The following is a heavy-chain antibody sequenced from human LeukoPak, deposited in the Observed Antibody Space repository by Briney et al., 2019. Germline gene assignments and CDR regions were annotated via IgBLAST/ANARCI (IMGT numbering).Heavy chain of an antibody. CDR2: IYYSGST. J-gene: IGHJ5*02. V-gene: IGHV4-31*03. D-gene: IGHD4-17*01. CDR1: GGSISSGGCY. Sequence: PSETLSLTCTVSGGSISSGGCYWSWIRQHPGKGLEWIGYIYYSGSTYYNPSLKSRVTISVDTSKNQFSLKLSSVTAADTAVYYCASTVPRDNWFDPWGQGTLVTVSS. CDR3: ASTVPRDNWFDP.